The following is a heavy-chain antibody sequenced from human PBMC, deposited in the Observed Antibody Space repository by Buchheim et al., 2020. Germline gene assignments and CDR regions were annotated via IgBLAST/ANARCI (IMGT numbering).Heavy chain of an antibody. CDR2: IYYSGST. Sequence: QVQLQESGPGLVKPSETLSPTCTVSGGSISSYYWSWIRQPPGKGLEWIGYIYYSGSTNYNPSLKSRVTISVDTSKNQFSLKLSSVTAADTAVYYCARVHSDRYSYGSLDYWGQGTL. D-gene: IGHD5-18*01. J-gene: IGHJ4*02. V-gene: IGHV4-59*01. CDR1: GGSISSYY. CDR3: ARVHSDRYSYGSLDY.